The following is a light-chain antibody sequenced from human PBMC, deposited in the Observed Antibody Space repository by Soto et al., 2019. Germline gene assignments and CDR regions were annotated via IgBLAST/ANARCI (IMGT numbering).Light chain of an antibody. J-gene: IGLJ2*01. V-gene: IGLV4-69*01. CDR3: QTWGTGIQV. CDR1: SWHSSYT. Sequence: QPVLTQSPSASASLGASVKLTCTLSSWHSSYTIAWHQQQPEKGPRYLMKLNSDGSHNKGDGIPDRFSGSSSGAERYLTISSLQDEDEADYYCQTWGTGIQVFGGGTKVTVL. CDR2: LNSDGSH.